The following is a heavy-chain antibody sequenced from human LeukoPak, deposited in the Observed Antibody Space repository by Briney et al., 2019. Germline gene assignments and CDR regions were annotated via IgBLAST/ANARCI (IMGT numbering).Heavy chain of an antibody. CDR2: IYYSGST. CDR1: GGSISSYY. J-gene: IGHJ4*02. Sequence: PSETLSLTCIVSGGSISSYYWSWIRQPPGKGLEWIGYIYYSGSTYYNPSLKSRVTISVDTSKKQFSLKLSSVTAADTAVYYCARHETIAVAGAGSFDYWGQGTLVTVSS. D-gene: IGHD6-19*01. V-gene: IGHV4-59*04. CDR3: ARHETIAVAGAGSFDY.